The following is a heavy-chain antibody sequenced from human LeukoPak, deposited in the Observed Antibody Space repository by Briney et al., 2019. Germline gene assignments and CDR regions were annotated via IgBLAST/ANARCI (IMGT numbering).Heavy chain of an antibody. CDR2: ISGSGAST. J-gene: IGHJ3*02. D-gene: IGHD4-23*01. V-gene: IGHV3-23*01. CDR3: AKDFDYGGNSGDAYDI. CDR1: GFTVSSHF. Sequence: GGSLRLSCAASGFTVSSHFMSWVRQAPGKGLEWVSAISGSGASTYYADSVKGRFTISRDNSKNTLYLQMNSLRAEDTAIYYCAKDFDYGGNSGDAYDIWGQGTVVAVSS.